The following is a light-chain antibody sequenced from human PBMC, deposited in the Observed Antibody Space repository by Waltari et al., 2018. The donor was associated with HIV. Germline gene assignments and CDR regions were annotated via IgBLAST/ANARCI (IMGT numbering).Light chain of an antibody. Sequence: QAVVTQEPSLTVSPGGTVTLTCGSSTGVVTSGQWPYWFQRKPGQAPRPLIYDTTNQHSWTPARVSGSHHGGKAVLTLSGAQPEDEADYDCSLSFGGAAVFGGGSHVTVL. V-gene: IGLV7-46*01. CDR1: TGVVTSGQW. CDR2: DTT. CDR3: SLSFGGAAV. J-gene: IGLJ2*01.